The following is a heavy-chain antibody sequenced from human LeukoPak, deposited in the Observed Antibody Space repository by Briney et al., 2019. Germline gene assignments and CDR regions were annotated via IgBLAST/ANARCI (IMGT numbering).Heavy chain of an antibody. CDR3: ARAHCSGGSCYSFYWYFDL. V-gene: IGHV1-69*05. Sequence: GASVKVSCKASGGTFNNYAISWVRQAPGQGLEWMGGIIPIFGTAKYAQKFQGRVTITTGESTSTAYMELSSLRSEDTAVYYCARAHCSGGSCYSFYWYFDLWGRGTLVSVSS. CDR1: GGTFNNYA. CDR2: IIPIFGTA. J-gene: IGHJ2*01. D-gene: IGHD2-15*01.